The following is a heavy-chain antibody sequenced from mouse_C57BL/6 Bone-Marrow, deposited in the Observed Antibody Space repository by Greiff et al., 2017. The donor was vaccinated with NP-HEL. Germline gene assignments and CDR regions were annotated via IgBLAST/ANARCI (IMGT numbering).Heavy chain of an antibody. Sequence: EVQLVESGGGLVKPGGSLKLSCAASGFTFSSYAMSWVRQTPEKRLEWVATISDGGSYTYYPDNVKGRFTISRDNAENNLYLQMSHLKSEDTAMYYCAREGIYYDYDGAWFAYWGQGTLVTVSA. CDR1: GFTFSSYA. D-gene: IGHD2-4*01. CDR3: AREGIYYDYDGAWFAY. CDR2: ISDGGSYT. V-gene: IGHV5-4*01. J-gene: IGHJ3*01.